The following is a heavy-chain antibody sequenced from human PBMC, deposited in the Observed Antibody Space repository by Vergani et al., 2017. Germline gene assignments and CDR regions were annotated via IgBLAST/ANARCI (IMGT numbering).Heavy chain of an antibody. J-gene: IGHJ5*02. CDR1: GSSISSVDYY. CDR3: ARAVVASTVNWFDP. V-gene: IGHV4-30-4*01. D-gene: IGHD2-15*01. CDR2: IYYSGST. Sequence: QVQLQESGPGLVKPSQTLSLTCTVSGSSISSVDYYWSWIPQPPGKGLEWIGYIYYSGSTYYNPSLKSRVTISVDTSKNHFSLKLSSVTAADMSLYDCARAVVASTVNWFDPWGQGTLVTVSS.